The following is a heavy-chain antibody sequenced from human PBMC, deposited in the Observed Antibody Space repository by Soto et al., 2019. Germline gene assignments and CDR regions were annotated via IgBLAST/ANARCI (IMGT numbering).Heavy chain of an antibody. J-gene: IGHJ3*02. Sequence: GGSLRLSCAASGFTFSSYSMNWVRQAPGKGLEWVSIISGSGGTTFHADSVKGRFTISRDNSKNILFLQMNSLRAEDTAVYYCAKVTDCGVSRCDDGIDIWGHGTMVTVSS. CDR1: GFTFSSYS. V-gene: IGHV3-23*01. CDR3: AKVTDCGVSRCDDGIDI. CDR2: ISGSGGTT. D-gene: IGHD2-21*01.